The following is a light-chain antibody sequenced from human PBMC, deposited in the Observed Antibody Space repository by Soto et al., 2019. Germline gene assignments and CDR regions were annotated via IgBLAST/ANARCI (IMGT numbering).Light chain of an antibody. CDR2: AAS. J-gene: IGKJ1*01. CDR3: QQSYSTTWT. Sequence: DIQMTQTPSSLSASVGYRVTITCLSSQGISTYLNCYQQIPVKAPKLLIYAASSLQSGVPSRFSGSGSETDFTLTISSLQPEDFATYSCQQSYSTTWTFGQGTKVDI. CDR1: QGISTY. V-gene: IGKV1-39*01.